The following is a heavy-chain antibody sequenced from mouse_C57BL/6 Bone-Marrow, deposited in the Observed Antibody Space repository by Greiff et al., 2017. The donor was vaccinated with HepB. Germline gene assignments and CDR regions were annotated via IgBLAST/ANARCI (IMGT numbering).Heavy chain of an antibody. Sequence: EVKLMESGGGLVKPGGSLKLSCAASGFTFSSYAMSWVRQTPEKRLEWVATISDGGSYTYYPDNVKGRFTISRDNAKNNLYLQMSHLKSEDTAMYYCARDRLRFSPWYFDVWGTGTTVTVSS. V-gene: IGHV5-4*01. CDR2: ISDGGSYT. CDR1: GFTFSSYA. J-gene: IGHJ1*03. D-gene: IGHD1-1*01. CDR3: ARDRLRFSPWYFDV.